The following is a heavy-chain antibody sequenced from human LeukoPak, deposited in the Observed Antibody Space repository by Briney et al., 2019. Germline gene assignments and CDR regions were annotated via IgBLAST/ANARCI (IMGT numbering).Heavy chain of an antibody. CDR3: AKDDGTGEHDY. J-gene: IGHJ4*02. CDR1: GFTFSSHA. D-gene: IGHD4-17*01. V-gene: IGHV3-23*01. Sequence: HPGGSLRLSCAASGFTFSSHAMSWVRQTPGKGLEWVSSISGSGGHTHYADSVKGRFTVSRDNSKNTLYLQMNSLRAEDTAVYYCAKDDGTGEHDYWGQGTLVTVSS. CDR2: ISGSGGHT.